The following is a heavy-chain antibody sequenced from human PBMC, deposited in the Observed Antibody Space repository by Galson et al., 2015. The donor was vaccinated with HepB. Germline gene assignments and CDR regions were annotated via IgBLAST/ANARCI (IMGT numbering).Heavy chain of an antibody. CDR1: GSTLTELS. V-gene: IGHV1-24*01. CDR3: ATYDFWSGYYPNPFDY. CDR2: FDPEDGET. J-gene: IGHJ4*02. Sequence: SVKVSCKVSGSTLTELSMHWVRQAPGKGLEWMGGFDPEDGETIYAQKFQGRVTMTEDTSTDTAYMELSSLRSEDTAVYYCATYDFWSGYYPNPFDYWGQGTLVTVSS. D-gene: IGHD3-3*01.